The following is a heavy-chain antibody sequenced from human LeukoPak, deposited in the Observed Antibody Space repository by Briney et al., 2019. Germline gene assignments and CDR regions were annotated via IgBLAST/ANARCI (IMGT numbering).Heavy chain of an antibody. CDR3: ARHYAFDI. CDR2: FFLKGST. Sequence: SETLSLTCTVSGYSITSAYYWGWIRQPPGKGLEWIGSFFLKGSTYYNPSLKSRVTISVDTSKNQFSLKLSSVTAADTAVYYCARHYAFDIWGQGTMVTVSS. J-gene: IGHJ3*02. CDR1: GYSITSAYY. V-gene: IGHV4-38-2*02.